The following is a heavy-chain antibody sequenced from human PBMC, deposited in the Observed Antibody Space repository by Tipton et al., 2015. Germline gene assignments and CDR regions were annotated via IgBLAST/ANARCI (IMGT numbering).Heavy chain of an antibody. Sequence: TLSLTCSVSGDSISSSNWWSWVRQPPGKGLEWIGYIYYSGSTYYNATLKSRVTISVDTSKNQFSLKLSSVTAADTAVYYCARENGSGYLGYWGQGTLVTVSS. D-gene: IGHD3-22*01. CDR1: GDSISSSNW. J-gene: IGHJ4*02. CDR3: ARENGSGYLGY. V-gene: IGHV4-4*02. CDR2: IYYSGST.